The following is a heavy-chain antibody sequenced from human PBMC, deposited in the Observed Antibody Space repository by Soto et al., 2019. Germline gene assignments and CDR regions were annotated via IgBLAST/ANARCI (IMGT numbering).Heavy chain of an antibody. CDR2: IIPILGIA. J-gene: IGHJ6*03. CDR1: GGTFSSYT. V-gene: IGHV1-69*02. CDR3: ARGDYYYYMDV. Sequence: QVQLVQSGAEVKKPGSSVKVSCKASGGTFSSYTISWVRQAPGQGLEWMGRIIPILGIANYAQKFQGRVTITADKSTSTAYIELSSLRSEDTGVYYCARGDYYYYMDVWGKGTTVTVSS.